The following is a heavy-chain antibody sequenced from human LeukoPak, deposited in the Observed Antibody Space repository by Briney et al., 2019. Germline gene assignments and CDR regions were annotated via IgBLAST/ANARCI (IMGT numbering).Heavy chain of an antibody. CDR2: IYYSGST. D-gene: IGHD3-3*01. Sequence: SETLSLTCAVFGGSISDYYWSWIRQPPGKGLEWIGNIYYSGSTNYNPSLKSRITISIDTSKDQFSLKLSSVTAADTAVYYCARGIVELRFDVWGKGTTVTVSS. V-gene: IGHV4-59*01. CDR1: GGSISDYY. CDR3: ARGIVELRFDV. J-gene: IGHJ6*04.